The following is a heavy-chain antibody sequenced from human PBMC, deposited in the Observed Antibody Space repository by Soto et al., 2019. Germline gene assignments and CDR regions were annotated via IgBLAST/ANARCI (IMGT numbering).Heavy chain of an antibody. D-gene: IGHD6-13*01. J-gene: IGHJ4*02. Sequence: GGSLRLSCAASGFTFSSYAMSWVRQAPGKGLEWVSAISGSGGSTYYADSVKGRFTISRDNSKNTLYLQMNSLRAEDTAVYYCAKDLIYSSSFTLYPNDYWGQGTLVTVSS. CDR3: AKDLIYSSSFTLYPNDY. V-gene: IGHV3-23*01. CDR1: GFTFSSYA. CDR2: ISGSGGST.